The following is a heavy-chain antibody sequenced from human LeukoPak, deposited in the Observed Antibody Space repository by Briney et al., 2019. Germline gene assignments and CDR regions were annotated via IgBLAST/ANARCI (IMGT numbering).Heavy chain of an antibody. CDR2: IYYSGST. J-gene: IGHJ6*04. V-gene: IGHV4-31*11. Sequence: SETLSLTCAVSGGSISSGGYYWSWIRQHPGKGLEWIGYIYYSGSTYYNPSLKSRVTISVDTSKNQFSLKLSSVTAADTAVYYCARDNRGTVTTGPRLNYYYYGMDVWGKGTTVTVSS. CDR1: GGSISSGGYY. CDR3: ARDNRGTVTTGPRLNYYYYGMDV. D-gene: IGHD4-17*01.